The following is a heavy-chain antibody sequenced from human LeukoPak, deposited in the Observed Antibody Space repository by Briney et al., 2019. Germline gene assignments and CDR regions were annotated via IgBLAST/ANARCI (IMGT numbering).Heavy chain of an antibody. CDR2: ISYDGSNK. CDR3: ARILGELSLIDAFDI. D-gene: IGHD3-16*02. V-gene: IGHV3-30*03. CDR1: GFTFSSYG. Sequence: GGSLRLSCAASGFTFSSYGMHWVRQAPGKGLEWVAVISYDGSNKYYADSVKGRFTISRYNSKNTLYLQMNSLRAEDKAVYYCARILGELSLIDAFDIWGQGTMVTVSS. J-gene: IGHJ3*02.